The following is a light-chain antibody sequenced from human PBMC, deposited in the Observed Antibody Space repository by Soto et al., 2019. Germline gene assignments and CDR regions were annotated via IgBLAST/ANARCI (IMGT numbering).Light chain of an antibody. CDR3: SSYAGSNRV. V-gene: IGLV2-8*01. CDR1: SSDVGDYNY. Sequence: QSALTQPPSASGSPGQSVTISCTGTSSDVGDYNYVSWYQQHPGKAPKLMIYEVSKRPSGVPDRFSGSKSGNTASLTVYGLQAEDEADNYCSSYAGSNRVFGTGTKLTVL. J-gene: IGLJ1*01. CDR2: EVS.